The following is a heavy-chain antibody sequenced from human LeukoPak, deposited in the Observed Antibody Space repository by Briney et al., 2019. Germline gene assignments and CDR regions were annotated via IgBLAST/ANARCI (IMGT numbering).Heavy chain of an antibody. J-gene: IGHJ5*02. D-gene: IGHD6-6*01. V-gene: IGHV1-8*01. CDR2: MNPNSGNT. Sequence: GASVKVSCKVSGYTLTELSMHWVRQAPGQGLEWMGWMNPNSGNTGYAQKFQGRVTMTRNTSITTAYMDLSSLTSEDTAVYYCAIGKLASRRGSWFDPWGQGTLVTVSS. CDR1: GYTLTELS. CDR3: AIGKLASRRGSWFDP.